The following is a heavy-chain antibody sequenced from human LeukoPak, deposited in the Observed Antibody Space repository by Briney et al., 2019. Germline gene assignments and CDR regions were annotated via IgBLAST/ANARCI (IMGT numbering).Heavy chain of an antibody. D-gene: IGHD3-10*01. Sequence: ASVKVSCKASGYTFTSYDINWVRQATGQGLEWMGWMNPNSGNTGYAQKFQGRVTMTRNTSISTAYMELSSLRPEDTAVYYCARVVGYYGSGSPLYYGMDVWGQGTTVTVSS. CDR2: MNPNSGNT. CDR1: GYTFTSYD. CDR3: ARVVGYYGSGSPLYYGMDV. V-gene: IGHV1-8*01. J-gene: IGHJ6*02.